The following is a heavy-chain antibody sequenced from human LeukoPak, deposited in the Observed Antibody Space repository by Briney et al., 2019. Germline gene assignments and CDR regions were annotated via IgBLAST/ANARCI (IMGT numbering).Heavy chain of an antibody. J-gene: IGHJ5*02. Sequence: RASVKVSCKASGYTFTSYDINWVRQATGQGLEWMGWMNPNSGNTGYAQKFQGRVTMTRNTSISTAYMELSSLRSEDTAVYYCARVRYYYGSGSYYERLGWFDPWGQGTLVTVSS. D-gene: IGHD3-10*01. CDR2: MNPNSGNT. CDR3: ARVRYYYGSGSYYERLGWFDP. V-gene: IGHV1-8*01. CDR1: GYTFTSYD.